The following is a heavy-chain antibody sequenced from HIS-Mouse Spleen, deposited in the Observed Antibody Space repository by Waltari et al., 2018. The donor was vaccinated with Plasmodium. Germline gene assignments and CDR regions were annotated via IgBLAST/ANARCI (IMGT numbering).Heavy chain of an antibody. D-gene: IGHD1-1*01. Sequence: EVQLVESEGGLVQPGGSLRLSCAASGFTFSSYDMHWVRQATGKGLEWVSAIGTAGDTYYPGSVKGRFTISRENAKNSLYLQMNSLRAGDTAVYYCARGRWNHAFDIWGQGTMVTVSS. CDR2: IGTAGDT. V-gene: IGHV3-13*01. J-gene: IGHJ3*02. CDR1: GFTFSSYD. CDR3: ARGRWNHAFDI.